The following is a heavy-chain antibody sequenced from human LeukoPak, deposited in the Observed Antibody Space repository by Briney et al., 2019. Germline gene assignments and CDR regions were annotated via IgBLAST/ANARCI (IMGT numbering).Heavy chain of an antibody. V-gene: IGHV4-34*01. CDR1: GGSFSGYY. Sequence: PSETLSLTCAVYGGSFSGYYWSWIRQPPGKGLEWMGGINHSGSTNYNPSPNSRITISVDTSTNPLSLKLRSVTAADTAVYYCARGWFDPWGQGKLVAVSS. J-gene: IGHJ5*02. CDR3: ARGWFDP. CDR2: INHSGST.